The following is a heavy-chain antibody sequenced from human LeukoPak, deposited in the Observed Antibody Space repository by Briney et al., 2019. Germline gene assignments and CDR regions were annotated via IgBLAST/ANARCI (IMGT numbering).Heavy chain of an antibody. CDR1: GYTFTSYG. V-gene: IGHV1-18*01. CDR2: ISAYNGNT. CDR3: ARVAVDYDILTGYYKECYFDY. D-gene: IGHD3-9*01. J-gene: IGHJ4*02. Sequence: GASVKVSCKASGYTFTSYGISWLRQAPGQGLEWMGWISAYNGNTNYAQKLQGRVTMTTDTSTSTAYMELRSLRSDDTAVYYCARVAVDYDILTGYYKECYFDYWGQGTLVTVSS.